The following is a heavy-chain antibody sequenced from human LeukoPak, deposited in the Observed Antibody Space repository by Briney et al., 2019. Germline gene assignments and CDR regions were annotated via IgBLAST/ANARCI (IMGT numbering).Heavy chain of an antibody. CDR2: INTYGSST. D-gene: IGHD3-3*01. V-gene: IGHV3-74*01. J-gene: IGHJ5*02. CDR3: ARVRLGITIYGGDWFDP. CDR1: GFTFSSYW. Sequence: GGSLRLSCAASGFTFSSYWMHWVRQAPGKGLVWVSRINTYGSSTSYADSVKGRFTISRDNAKNTLYLQMNSLRAEDTAVYYCARVRLGITIYGGDWFDPWGQGTLVTVSS.